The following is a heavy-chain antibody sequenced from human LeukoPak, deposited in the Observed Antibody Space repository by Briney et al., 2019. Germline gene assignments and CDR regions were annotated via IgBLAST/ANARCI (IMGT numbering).Heavy chain of an antibody. CDR3: ARDQNTIFGVVILSGWFDP. D-gene: IGHD3-3*01. V-gene: IGHV1-2*02. CDR1: GYTFTSYA. J-gene: IGHJ5*02. Sequence: GASVKVSCKASGYTFTSYAMNWVRQAPGQGLEWMGWINPNSGGTNYAQKFQGRVTMTRDTSISTAYMELSRLRSDDTAVYYCARDQNTIFGVVILSGWFDPWGQGTLVTVSS. CDR2: INPNSGGT.